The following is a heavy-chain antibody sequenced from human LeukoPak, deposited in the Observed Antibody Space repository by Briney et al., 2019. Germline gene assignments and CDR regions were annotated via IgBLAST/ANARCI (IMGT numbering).Heavy chain of an antibody. Sequence: PSETLSLTCTVSGGSLSSYSWSWIRQPPGKGLEWIGYVYYSGSTNYNPSLKSRVTISVDTSKNQFSLNLSSVTAADTAVYYCAGQPAGLRYFDWLLSWFDPWGQGTLVTVSS. CDR3: AGQPAGLRYFDWLLSWFDP. D-gene: IGHD3-9*01. CDR1: GGSLSSYS. V-gene: IGHV4-59*08. CDR2: VYYSGST. J-gene: IGHJ5*02.